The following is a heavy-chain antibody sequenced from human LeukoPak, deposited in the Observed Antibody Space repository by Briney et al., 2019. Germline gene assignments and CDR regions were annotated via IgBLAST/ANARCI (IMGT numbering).Heavy chain of an antibody. J-gene: IGHJ3*02. CDR3: ASVQAYYYDSSGPDAFDI. V-gene: IGHV4-59*01. CDR2: IYYSGST. Sequence: SETLSLTCTVSGGSISSYYWSWIRQPPGKGLEWIGYIYYSGSTNYNPSVKSRVTISVDTSKNQFSLKLSSVTAADTAVYYCASVQAYYYDSSGPDAFDIWGQGTMVTVSS. CDR1: GGSISSYY. D-gene: IGHD3-22*01.